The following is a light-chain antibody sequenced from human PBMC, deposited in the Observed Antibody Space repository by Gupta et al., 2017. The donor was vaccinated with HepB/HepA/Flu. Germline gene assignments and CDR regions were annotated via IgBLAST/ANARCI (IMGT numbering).Light chain of an antibody. Sequence: SYPVTQPTSVSVAPGEKVPITFGGKYIGSKSVHWYQQKPGQAPELVILDNSDRPSGSPKRVSDSNSWNTATLTISRVDAGEEADYYCQVWHKDIDDLYVFGTGTKVTVL. CDR2: DNS. V-gene: IGLV3-21*02. CDR1: YIGSKS. CDR3: QVWHKDIDDLYV. J-gene: IGLJ1*01.